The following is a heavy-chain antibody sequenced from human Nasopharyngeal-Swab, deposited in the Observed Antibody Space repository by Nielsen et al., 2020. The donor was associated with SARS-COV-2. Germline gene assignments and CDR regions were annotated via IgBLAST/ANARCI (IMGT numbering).Heavy chain of an antibody. V-gene: IGHV3-73*01. CDR3: TTDYYFDY. Sequence: GSLRLSCAASGFIFSGSAMHWVRQASGKGLEWVGRIGDKDHNYATTYGASVKGRFTISRDDSTNTAFLQMDSLKTEDTALYYCTTDYYFDYWGQGTLVTVSS. J-gene: IGHJ4*02. CDR1: GFIFSGSA. CDR2: IGDKDHNYAT.